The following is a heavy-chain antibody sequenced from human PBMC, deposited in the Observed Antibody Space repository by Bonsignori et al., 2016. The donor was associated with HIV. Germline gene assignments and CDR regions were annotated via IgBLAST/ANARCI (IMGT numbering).Heavy chain of an antibody. J-gene: IGHJ4*02. Sequence: SLKISCAASGFTFSSYAMHWVRQAPGKGLEWVAVISYDGSNKYYADSVKGRFTISRDNSKNTLYLQMNSLRAEDTAVYYCARDSELMTDGYYFDYWGQGTLVTVSS. D-gene: IGHD2-21*02. CDR1: GFTFSSYA. CDR2: ISYDGSNK. V-gene: IGHV3-30-3*01. CDR3: ARDSELMTDGYYFDY.